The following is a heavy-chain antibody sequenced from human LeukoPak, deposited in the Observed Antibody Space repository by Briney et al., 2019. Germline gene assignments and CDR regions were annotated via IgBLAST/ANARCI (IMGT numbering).Heavy chain of an antibody. Sequence: SETLSLTCTASGGSISTYYWNLIRQPAGKGLEWIGRIYPSGSTNYNPSLKSRVTMSVDTSKNQFSLRLSSVTAADTAVYYCARGVGASRGNYYYGMDVWGQGTTVTVSS. CDR2: IYPSGST. J-gene: IGHJ6*02. CDR1: GGSISTYY. V-gene: IGHV4-4*07. CDR3: ARGVGASRGNYYYGMDV. D-gene: IGHD1-26*01.